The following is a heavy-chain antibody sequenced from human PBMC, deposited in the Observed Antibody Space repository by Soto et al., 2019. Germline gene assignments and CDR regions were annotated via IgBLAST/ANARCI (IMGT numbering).Heavy chain of an antibody. CDR2: IYYSGST. CDR3: VRLIGNSWLDS. Sequence: SETLSLTCTVSGGSLRSSSYYWGWIRQPPGKGLEWIGSIYYSGSTYYNPSLKSRITINPDTSNNQLSLQLNSVTPDDTAVYYCVRLIGNSWLDSWGQGTLVPVSS. D-gene: IGHD1-26*01. CDR1: GGSLRSSSYY. J-gene: IGHJ5*01. V-gene: IGHV4-39*01.